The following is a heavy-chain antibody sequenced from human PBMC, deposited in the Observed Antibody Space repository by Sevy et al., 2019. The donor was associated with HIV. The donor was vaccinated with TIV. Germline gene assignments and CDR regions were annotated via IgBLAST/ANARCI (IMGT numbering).Heavy chain of an antibody. CDR2: IWSDGNNK. D-gene: IGHD6-19*01. CDR3: ARESRSDWYLDF. J-gene: IGHJ4*02. CDR1: GFTFSDYG. Sequence: GGSLRLSCAASGFTFSDYGMHWVRQAPGKGLEWVAAIWSDGNNKYYKDSVKGRFTIFRDNSKNTQYLQMNSLRVDDTAVYFCARESRSDWYLDFWGQGTLVTVSS. V-gene: IGHV3-33*01.